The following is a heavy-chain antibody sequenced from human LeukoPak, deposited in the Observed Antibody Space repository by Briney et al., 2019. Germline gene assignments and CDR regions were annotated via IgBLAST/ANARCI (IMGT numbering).Heavy chain of an antibody. D-gene: IGHD3-16*02. CDR1: GFTFDDYA. CDR3: AKDTLHRTFGGVIGFDY. Sequence: QPGRSLRLSCAASGFTFDDYAMHWVRQAPGKGLEWVSGISWNSGSIGYADSVKGRFTISRDNAKNSLYLQMNSLRAENTALYYCAKDTLHRTFGGVIGFDYWGQGTLVTVSS. CDR2: ISWNSGSI. V-gene: IGHV3-9*01. J-gene: IGHJ4*02.